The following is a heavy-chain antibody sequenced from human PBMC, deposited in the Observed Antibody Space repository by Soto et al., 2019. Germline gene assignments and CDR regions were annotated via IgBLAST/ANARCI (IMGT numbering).Heavy chain of an antibody. CDR3: ARTLEMATIRPTYYYYGMDV. D-gene: IGHD5-12*01. V-gene: IGHV1-69*01. CDR2: IIPILGTA. CDR1: GGTFSSYA. J-gene: IGHJ6*02. Sequence: QVQLVQSGAEVKKPGSSVKVSCKASGGTFSSYAISWVRQAPGQGLEWMGGIIPILGTANYAQKFQGRVTITADESTSTAYMELSSLRSEDTAVYYCARTLEMATIRPTYYYYGMDVWGQGTTVTVSS.